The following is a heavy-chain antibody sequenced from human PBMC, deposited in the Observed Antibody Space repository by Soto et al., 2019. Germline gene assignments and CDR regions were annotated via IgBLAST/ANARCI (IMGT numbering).Heavy chain of an antibody. V-gene: IGHV4-4*02. CDR1: GGSMSSSNW. D-gene: IGHD5-18*01. J-gene: IGHJ4*02. CDR2: AHHSGRT. CDR3: ARSEATVPEY. Sequence: SETLSLTCTVSGGSMSSSNWWNWVRQPPGKGLEWIGEAHHSGRTNYNPSLKSRVTISVDKSKNHFSLKLSSVTAADTAVYYCARSEATVPEYWGQGILVTVSS.